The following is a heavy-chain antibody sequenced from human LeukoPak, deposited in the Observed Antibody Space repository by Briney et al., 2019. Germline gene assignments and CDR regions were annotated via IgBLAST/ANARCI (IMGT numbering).Heavy chain of an antibody. Sequence: PGGSLRLSCAASGFTFTSYSMNWVRQAPGKGLEWVSTISGGGGSTYYADSVKGRFTISRDDSKNTLYLQMNSLRAEDTAIYYCAKRPGKAAAGPFDPWGQGTLVTVSS. CDR2: ISGGGGST. D-gene: IGHD6-13*01. CDR3: AKRPGKAAAGPFDP. J-gene: IGHJ5*02. CDR1: GFTFTSYS. V-gene: IGHV3-23*01.